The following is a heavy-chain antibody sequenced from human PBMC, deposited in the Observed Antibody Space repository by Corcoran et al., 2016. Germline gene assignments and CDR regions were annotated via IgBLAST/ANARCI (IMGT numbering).Heavy chain of an antibody. CDR2: IKSKTDGGTT. Sequence: EVQLVESVGGWVKPGGSLRLSCAASGYTLSNAWMSWVRQAPGKGLEWGGRIKSKTDGGTTDYAAPVKGRFTISRDESKNTRYLQMKSLKTEDTAVYYCTTGRDGADYWGQGTLVTVSS. CDR1: GYTLSNAW. V-gene: IGHV3-15*01. D-gene: IGHD3-10*01. J-gene: IGHJ4*02. CDR3: TTGRDGADY.